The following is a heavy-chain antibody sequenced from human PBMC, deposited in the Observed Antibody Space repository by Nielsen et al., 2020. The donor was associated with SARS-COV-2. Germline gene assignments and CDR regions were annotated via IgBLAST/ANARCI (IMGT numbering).Heavy chain of an antibody. CDR3: AVQAEGYNAPYDH. J-gene: IGHJ4*02. CDR2: ISRSGDPK. Sequence: GESLKISCAASGFTFSSYDFNWVRQAPGKGLEWISYISRSGDPKFYADSVKGRFTISRENSKNTLFLQVSSLRAEDTAVYYCAVQAEGYNAPYDHWGQVSVVIVSS. CDR1: GFTFSSYD. D-gene: IGHD3-10*01. V-gene: IGHV3-48*03.